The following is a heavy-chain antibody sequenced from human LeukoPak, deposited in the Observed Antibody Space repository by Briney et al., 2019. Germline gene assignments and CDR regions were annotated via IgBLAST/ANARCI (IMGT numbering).Heavy chain of an antibody. CDR1: GGSISSSSYY. Sequence: PSETLSLTCTVSGGSISSSSYYWGWIRQPPGKGLEWIGSIYYSGSTYYNPSLKSRVTISVDTSKNQFSLKLSSVTAADTAVYYCARLVLGQEEYYFDYWGQGTLVTVS. J-gene: IGHJ4*02. CDR3: ARLVLGQEEYYFDY. D-gene: IGHD2-8*02. CDR2: IYYSGST. V-gene: IGHV4-39*07.